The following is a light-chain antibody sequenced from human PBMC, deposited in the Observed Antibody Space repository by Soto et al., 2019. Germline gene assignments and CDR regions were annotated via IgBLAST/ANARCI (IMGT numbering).Light chain of an antibody. CDR1: SSDVGGYNS. CDR2: DVT. J-gene: IGLJ1*01. V-gene: IGLV2-14*01. CDR3: SSFTSSITYV. Sequence: QSVLTQPASVSGSPGQSITISCTGTSSDVGGYNSVSWYRQDPGKVPKLMIYDVTNRPSGVSNRFSGSKSGNTASLTISGLQAEDEPDYYCSSFTSSITYVFGTRTMVTAL.